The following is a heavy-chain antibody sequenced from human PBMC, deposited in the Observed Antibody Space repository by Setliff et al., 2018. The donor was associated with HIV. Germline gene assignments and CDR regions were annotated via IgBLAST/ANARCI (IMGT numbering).Heavy chain of an antibody. J-gene: IGHJ4*02. Sequence: VKVSCKASGYTFINYDIYWVRQTTGQGLEWMGWMNPDSGTAHYAQKFQGRVTITADESTSTAYMELSSLRSEDTAVYYCARGGEGMALYPDYWGQGTLVTVSS. CDR1: GYTFINYD. CDR2: MNPDSGTA. V-gene: IGHV1-69*01. D-gene: IGHD1-26*01. CDR3: ARGGEGMALYPDY.